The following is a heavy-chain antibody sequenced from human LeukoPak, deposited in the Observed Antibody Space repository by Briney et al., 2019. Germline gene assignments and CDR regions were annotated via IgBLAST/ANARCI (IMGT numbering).Heavy chain of an antibody. V-gene: IGHV1-2*02. CDR1: GNTFTDYY. J-gene: IGHJ4*02. CDR3: ARGGDPAIPGGGTFNTLDY. CDR2: INPNSGGT. D-gene: IGHD6-13*01. Sequence: GASVKVSCKASGNTFTDYYMHWVRQAPGQGLEWMGWINPNSGGTNSAQKFQGRVTTTRDTSITTVYIELSRLRSDDTAVYYCARGGDPAIPGGGTFNTLDYWGQGTLVTVSS.